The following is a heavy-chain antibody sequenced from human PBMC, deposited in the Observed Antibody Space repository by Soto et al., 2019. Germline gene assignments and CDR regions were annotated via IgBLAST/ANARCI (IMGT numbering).Heavy chain of an antibody. V-gene: IGHV4-61*01. CDR1: GDSVSNDNYY. Sequence: SETPSLTCAVSGDSVSNDNYYWSWIRQPPGKVLEWIGYIYYSGTTNYNSYLKSRLSLSVDMSKNQFSLKLASVTAADTAVYFCARSQRGRTAFTFDYWGQGALVTVSS. CDR3: ARSQRGRTAFTFDY. D-gene: IGHD3-16*01. CDR2: IYYSGTT. J-gene: IGHJ4*02.